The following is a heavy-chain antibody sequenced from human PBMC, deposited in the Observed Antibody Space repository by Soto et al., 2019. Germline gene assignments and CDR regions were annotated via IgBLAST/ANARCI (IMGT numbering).Heavy chain of an antibody. V-gene: IGHV3-30*18. CDR3: AKDRFYDSSGYYYSCVDY. CDR1: GFTFSSYG. J-gene: IGHJ4*02. CDR2: ISYDGSNK. Sequence: QVQLVESGGGVVQPGRSLRLSCAASGFTFSSYGMHWVRQAPGKGLEWVAVISYDGSNKYYADSVKGRFTISRDNSKNTLXLQMNSLRAEDTAVYYCAKDRFYDSSGYYYSCVDYWGQGTLVTVSS. D-gene: IGHD3-22*01.